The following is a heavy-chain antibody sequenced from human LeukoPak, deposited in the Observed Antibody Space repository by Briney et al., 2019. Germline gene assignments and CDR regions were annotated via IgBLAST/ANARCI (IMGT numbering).Heavy chain of an antibody. V-gene: IGHV4-59*01. CDR3: ARGSGYCGGYCYSRAFDI. CDR1: GGSHSNYY. D-gene: IGHD2-21*02. Sequence: SETLSLTCIVSGGSHSNYYWSWIRQPPGKGLAGVGHIYYSGGTNYNPSLKRRVTISVDTSKNQFSLKLSSVTAADTAVYYCARGSGYCGGYCYSRAFDIWGQGTMVTVSS. J-gene: IGHJ3*02. CDR2: IYYSGGT.